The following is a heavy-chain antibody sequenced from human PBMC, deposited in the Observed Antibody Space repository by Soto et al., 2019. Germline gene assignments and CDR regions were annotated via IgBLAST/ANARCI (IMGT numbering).Heavy chain of an antibody. Sequence: QVQLAESGGGVVQPGRSLRLYCAASGFTFSSYGMHWVRQAPGKGLEWVAVIWYDGSNKYYADSVKGRFTISRDNSKNTLYLQMNSLRAEDTAVYYCASEYCSGGSCYYYGMDVWGQGTTVTVSS. CDR1: GFTFSSYG. V-gene: IGHV3-33*01. D-gene: IGHD2-15*01. CDR2: IWYDGSNK. J-gene: IGHJ6*02. CDR3: ASEYCSGGSCYYYGMDV.